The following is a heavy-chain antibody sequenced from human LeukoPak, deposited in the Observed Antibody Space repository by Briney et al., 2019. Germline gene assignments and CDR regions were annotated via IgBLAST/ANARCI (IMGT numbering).Heavy chain of an antibody. Sequence: SVKVSCKASGYTFSSYAISWVRQAPGQGLEWMGGIIPMFGTRTYAPKFQGRVTINVDISTTTAYMELSSLRSEDTATYYCARVFDSSGFYERYFDYWGQRTLVTVSS. V-gene: IGHV1-69*06. J-gene: IGHJ4*02. CDR3: ARVFDSSGFYERYFDY. CDR1: GYTFSSYA. CDR2: IIPMFGTR. D-gene: IGHD3-22*01.